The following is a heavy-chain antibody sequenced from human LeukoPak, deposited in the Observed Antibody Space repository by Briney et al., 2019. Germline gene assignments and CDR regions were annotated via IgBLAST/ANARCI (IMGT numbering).Heavy chain of an antibody. J-gene: IGHJ6*03. CDR3: ARAYSSSSNYYYMDV. D-gene: IGHD6-6*01. CDR2: INPNSGGT. CDR1: GYTFTGYY. V-gene: IGHV1-2*02. Sequence: ASVKVSCKASGYTFTGYYMHWVRQAPGQGLEWMGWINPNSGGTNYAQKFQGRVTMTRDTSISTAYMELSRLRSDDTAVYYCARAYSSSSNYYYMDVWGKGTTVTVSS.